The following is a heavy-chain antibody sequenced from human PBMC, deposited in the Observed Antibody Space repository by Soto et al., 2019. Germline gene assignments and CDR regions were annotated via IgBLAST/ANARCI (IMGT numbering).Heavy chain of an antibody. V-gene: IGHV3-30*18. CDR3: AKGGGSARDFDY. J-gene: IGHJ4*02. D-gene: IGHD1-26*01. CDR2: TSYDGNNK. Sequence: GGSLRLSCAASGFTLSSYDIHWVRQAPGKGLEWVASTSYDGNNKYYADSLKGRFTISRDNSKKMVYLQMTSLGPEDTAVYYCAKGGGSARDFDYWGQGALVTVSS. CDR1: GFTLSSYD.